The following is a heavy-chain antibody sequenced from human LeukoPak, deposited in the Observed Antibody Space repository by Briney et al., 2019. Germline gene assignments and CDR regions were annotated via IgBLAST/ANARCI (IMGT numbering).Heavy chain of an antibody. Sequence: PGGSLRLSCAASGFTFSSYGMHWVRQAPGKGLEWVAVIWYDGSNKYYADSVKGRFTISRDNSKNTLYLQMNSLRAEDTAVYYCARDALYSSWDYYYYYGMDVWGQGTTVTVSS. V-gene: IGHV3-33*08. CDR1: GFTFSSYG. J-gene: IGHJ6*02. D-gene: IGHD6-6*01. CDR2: IWYDGSNK. CDR3: ARDALYSSWDYYYYYGMDV.